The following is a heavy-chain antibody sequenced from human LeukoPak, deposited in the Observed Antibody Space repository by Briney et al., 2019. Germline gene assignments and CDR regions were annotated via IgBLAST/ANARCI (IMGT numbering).Heavy chain of an antibody. J-gene: IGHJ4*02. CDR1: GYRFSSYG. D-gene: IGHD1-26*01. V-gene: IGHV1-18*01. Sequence: GSVKVSCETSGYRFSSYGITWVRQAPGQGLEWMGWISVYNANTNYAPKFQGRVTVTTDTSTSTAYLELKSLRSDDTAVYYCARGGALSPFDSWGQGTLVTVSS. CDR2: ISVYNANT. CDR3: ARGGALSPFDS.